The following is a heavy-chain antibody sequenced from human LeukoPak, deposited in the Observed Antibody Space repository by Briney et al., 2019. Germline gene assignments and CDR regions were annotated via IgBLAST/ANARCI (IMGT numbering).Heavy chain of an antibody. CDR1: GYTFTSYG. CDR2: IIPIFGTA. D-gene: IGHD1-26*01. CDR3: ARDLLEWELHPRPGPFDY. V-gene: IGHV1-69*13. Sequence: GASVKVSCKASGYTFTSYGISWVRQAPGQGLEWMGVIIPIFGTANYAQKFQGRVTITADESTSTAYMELSILRSEDTAVYYCARDLLEWELHPRPGPFDYWGQGTLVTVSS. J-gene: IGHJ4*02.